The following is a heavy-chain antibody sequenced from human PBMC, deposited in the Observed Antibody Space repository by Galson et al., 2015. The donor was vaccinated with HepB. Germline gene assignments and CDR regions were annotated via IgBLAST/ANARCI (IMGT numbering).Heavy chain of an antibody. Sequence: ETLSLTCPVSGGSISSRNYYWGWIRQPPGKGLERVGSIFYSGTTYREPSLKSRLTMSVDTSQNQFSLKLSSVTAANTAVYYCARLGYYGSGNYLGPYYYGVDVWGQGTTVTVSS. CDR2: IFYSGTT. CDR3: ARLGYYGSGNYLGPYYYGVDV. D-gene: IGHD3-10*01. V-gene: IGHV4-39*01. CDR1: GGSISSRNYY. J-gene: IGHJ6*02.